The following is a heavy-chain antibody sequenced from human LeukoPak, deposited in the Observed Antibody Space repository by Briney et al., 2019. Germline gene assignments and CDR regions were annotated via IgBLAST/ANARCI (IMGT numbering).Heavy chain of an antibody. Sequence: GGSLRLSCAASGFTLSNDRMHWVRHAPGKGLVWVSHIKSDGSTTDYADSVKGRFTISRDNAKNTLYLEMNSLRADDAAMYYCVRGLGDYWGQGALVAVSS. CDR2: IKSDGSTT. D-gene: IGHD3-16*01. CDR1: GFTLSNDR. CDR3: VRGLGDY. J-gene: IGHJ4*02. V-gene: IGHV3-74*01.